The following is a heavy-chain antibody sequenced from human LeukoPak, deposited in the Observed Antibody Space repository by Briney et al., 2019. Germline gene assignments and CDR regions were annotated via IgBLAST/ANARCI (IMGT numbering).Heavy chain of an antibody. V-gene: IGHV4-4*07. CDR3: ARGNILCSGGSCSTNIDY. CDR1: GGSISSYY. CDR2: IYTSGST. Sequence: SETLSLTCTVSGGSISSYYWSWIRQPAGKRLERIGRIYTSGSTNYNPSLKSRVTMSVDTSKNQFSLKLSSVTAADTAVYYCARGNILCSGGSCSTNIDYWGQGTLVTVSS. J-gene: IGHJ4*02. D-gene: IGHD2-15*01.